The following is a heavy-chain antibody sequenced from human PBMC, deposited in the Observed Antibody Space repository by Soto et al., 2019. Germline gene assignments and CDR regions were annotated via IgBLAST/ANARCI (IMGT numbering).Heavy chain of an antibody. J-gene: IGHJ6*02. D-gene: IGHD2-21*02. Sequence: QVRLQQWGAGLLKPSETLSLTCAVYGGSLGGDYWTWIRQAPGKGLEWIGEINHSGTINFDPSLRSRLTISLDTSKKEFSLKVSSVTDADTATYYCARADRTLVTSYSLDVWGQGTTVTVSS. CDR1: GGSLGGDY. CDR2: INHSGTI. V-gene: IGHV4-34*01. CDR3: ARADRTLVTSYSLDV.